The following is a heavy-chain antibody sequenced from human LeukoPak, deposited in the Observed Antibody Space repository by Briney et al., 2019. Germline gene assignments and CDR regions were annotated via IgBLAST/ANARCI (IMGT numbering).Heavy chain of an antibody. CDR3: ARTGFDLWSGYYGARYFFDY. V-gene: IGHV3-11*01. D-gene: IGHD3-3*01. Sequence: GSLRLSCAASGFTFSDYYMSWIRQAPGKGPEWISYAGSSGSPMNYADSVKGRFTISKDNAKNSLYLQMNSLRAEDTAMYYCARTGFDLWSGYYGARYFFDYWGQGTLVTVSS. CDR2: AGSSGSPM. CDR1: GFTFSDYY. J-gene: IGHJ4*02.